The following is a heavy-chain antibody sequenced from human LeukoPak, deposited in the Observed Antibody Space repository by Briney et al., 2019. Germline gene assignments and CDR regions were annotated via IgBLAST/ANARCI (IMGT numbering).Heavy chain of an antibody. CDR1: GFTFSSYE. CDR2: ISSSGSTI. Sequence: GGSLRLSCAASGFTFSSYEMNWVRQAPGKGLEWVSYISSSGSTIYYADSVKGRFTISRDNAKNSLFLQMNNLRAEDTAVYYCARAYYYYYMDVWGKGTTVTVSS. CDR3: ARAYYYYYMDV. V-gene: IGHV3-48*03. J-gene: IGHJ6*03.